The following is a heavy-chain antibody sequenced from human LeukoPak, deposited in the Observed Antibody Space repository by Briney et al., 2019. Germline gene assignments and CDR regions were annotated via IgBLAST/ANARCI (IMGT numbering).Heavy chain of an antibody. D-gene: IGHD2-2*01. CDR1: GGSISSGGYY. V-gene: IGHV4-31*03. J-gene: IGHJ5*02. CDR2: IYYSGST. CDR3: ARVQEPAAQEANWCDP. Sequence: PSQTLSLTCTVSGGSISSGGYYWSWIRQHPGKGLEWIGYIYYSGSTYYNPSLKSRVTISVDTSKNQYSLKLSSVTAAATAFYYCARVQEPAAQEANWCDPWGQGTVVTVSS.